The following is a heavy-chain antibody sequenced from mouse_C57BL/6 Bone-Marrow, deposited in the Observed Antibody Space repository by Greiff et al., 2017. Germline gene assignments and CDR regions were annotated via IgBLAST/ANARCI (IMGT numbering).Heavy chain of an antibody. V-gene: IGHV5-6*02. CDR2: ISSGGSYT. Sequence: DVMLVESGGDLVKPGGSLKLSCAASGFTFSSYGMSWVRQTPDKRLEWVATISSGGSYTYYPDSVKGRFTISRDNAKNTLYLQMSSLKSEDTAMYYCARQRGSTTVVAGYYFDYWGQGTTLTVSS. CDR3: ARQRGSTTVVAGYYFDY. D-gene: IGHD1-1*01. J-gene: IGHJ2*01. CDR1: GFTFSSYG.